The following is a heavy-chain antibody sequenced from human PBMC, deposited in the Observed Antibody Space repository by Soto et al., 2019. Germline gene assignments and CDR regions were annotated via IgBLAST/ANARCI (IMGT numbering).Heavy chain of an antibody. D-gene: IGHD2-15*01. CDR2: INHSGST. CDR1: GGSFSGYY. V-gene: IGHV4-34*01. Sequence: SETLSLTCAVYGGSFSGYYWSWIRQPPGKGLEWIGEINHSGSTNYNPSLKSRVTISVDTSKNQFSLKLSSVTAADTAVYYCARDLCSGGSCYRVRRRDWFDPWGQGTLVTVSS. CDR3: ARDLCSGGSCYRVRRRDWFDP. J-gene: IGHJ5*02.